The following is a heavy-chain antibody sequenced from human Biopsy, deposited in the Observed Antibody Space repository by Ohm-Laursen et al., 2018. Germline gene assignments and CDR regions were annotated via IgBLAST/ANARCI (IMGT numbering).Heavy chain of an antibody. D-gene: IGHD2-2*01. V-gene: IGHV1-18*01. J-gene: IGHJ3*02. Sequence: ASVKVSCKASGYTFSSYGINWVRQAPGQGLEWLGWISTYNGNTNYAQNLQGRVTMTTDTSTSTACMELRSLRSDDTAVYYCARGGTLVVVPTAVLHSFDIWGQGTMVTVSS. CDR1: GYTFSSYG. CDR2: ISTYNGNT. CDR3: ARGGTLVVVPTAVLHSFDI.